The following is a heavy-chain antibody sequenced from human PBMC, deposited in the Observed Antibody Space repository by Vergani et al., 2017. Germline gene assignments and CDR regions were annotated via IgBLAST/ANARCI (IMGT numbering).Heavy chain of an antibody. V-gene: IGHV1-46*03. Sequence: QVQVVQSGAEVKKSGASAKVSCKPSGYTFSNYYMHWVRQAPGQGLEWMGIINPSGGHTNYAQKFQGRVTMTRDTSTSTVYMGLSSLRSDDTAIYYCARGDYGILTGYRYWGQGTLVTVSA. CDR2: INPSGGHT. CDR1: GYTFSNYY. D-gene: IGHD3-9*01. J-gene: IGHJ4*02. CDR3: ARGDYGILTGYRY.